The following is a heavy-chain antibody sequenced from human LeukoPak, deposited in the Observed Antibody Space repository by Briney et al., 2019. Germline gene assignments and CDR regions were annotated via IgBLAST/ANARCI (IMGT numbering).Heavy chain of an antibody. V-gene: IGHV3-7*01. D-gene: IGHD5-12*01. J-gene: IGHJ4*02. CDR3: ARSNIVATIDYFDY. CDR2: IKQDGSEK. CDR1: GFTFSSYW. Sequence: SGGSLRLSCAASGFTFSSYWMSWVRQAPGKGLEWVANIKQDGSEKYYVDSVKGRFTISRDNAKNSLYLQMNSLRAEDTAAYYCARSNIVATIDYFDYWDQGTLVTVSS.